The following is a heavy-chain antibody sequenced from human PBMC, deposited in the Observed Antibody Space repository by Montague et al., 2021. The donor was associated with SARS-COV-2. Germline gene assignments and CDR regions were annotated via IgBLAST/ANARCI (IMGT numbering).Heavy chain of an antibody. CDR2: IYYNGST. J-gene: IGHJ3*02. Sequence: SETLSLTCTVSGGSISSYYWSWIRQPPGKGLEWIGYIYYNGSTNYNPSLKSRVTISVDTSKNQFSLKLSSVTAAATAVYYCARRGMGYGSSGYPPDAFDIWGQGTMVTVSS. CDR1: GGSISSYY. D-gene: IGHD3-22*01. V-gene: IGHV4-59*01. CDR3: ARRGMGYGSSGYPPDAFDI.